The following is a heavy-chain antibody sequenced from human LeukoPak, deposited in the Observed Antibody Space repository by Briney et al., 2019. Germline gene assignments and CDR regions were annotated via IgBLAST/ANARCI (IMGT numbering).Heavy chain of an antibody. V-gene: IGHV4-59*08. CDR2: IYYSGST. CDR3: ARGNPHSSSWYYESDMYYFDY. Sequence: PSETLSLTCTVSGGSISSYYWSWIRQPPGNGLEWIGYIYYSGSTNYNPSLKSRVTISVDTSKNQFSLKLSSVTAADTAVYYCARGNPHSSSWYYESDMYYFDYWGQGTLVTVSS. CDR1: GGSISSYY. J-gene: IGHJ4*02. D-gene: IGHD6-13*01.